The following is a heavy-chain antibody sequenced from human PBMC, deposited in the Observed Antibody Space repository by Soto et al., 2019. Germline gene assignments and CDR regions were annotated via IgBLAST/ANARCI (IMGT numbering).Heavy chain of an antibody. Sequence: TLSLTCTVSGGSISSGGYYWSWIRQHPGKGLEWIGYIYYSGSTYYNPSLKSRVTISVDTSKNQFSLKLSSVTAADTAVYYCARVGLSGKNHYGMDVWGQGTTVTVSS. CDR3: ARVGLSGKNHYGMDV. CDR2: IYYSGST. CDR1: GGSISSGGYY. J-gene: IGHJ6*02. V-gene: IGHV4-31*03.